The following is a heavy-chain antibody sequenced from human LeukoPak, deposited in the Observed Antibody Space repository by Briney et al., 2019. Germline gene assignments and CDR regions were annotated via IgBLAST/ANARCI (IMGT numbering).Heavy chain of an antibody. CDR3: ASGTIAVAGIFDY. V-gene: IGHV4-38-2*02. CDR2: IFHSGSS. Sequence: PSETLSLTCTVSGYSISSGYYWGWIRQPPGEGLEWIGSIFHSGSSNCKPPLKSRVPISVDKSKNQVSLKLSSVTAADTAVYYCASGTIAVAGIFDYWGQGILVTVSS. CDR1: GYSISSGYY. D-gene: IGHD6-19*01. J-gene: IGHJ4*02.